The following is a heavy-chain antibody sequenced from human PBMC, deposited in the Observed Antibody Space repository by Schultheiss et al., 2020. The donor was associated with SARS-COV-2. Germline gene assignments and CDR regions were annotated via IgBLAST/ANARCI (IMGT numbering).Heavy chain of an antibody. V-gene: IGHV3-30*03. D-gene: IGHD3-22*01. Sequence: GGSLRLSCAASGFTFSSCGMHWVRQAPGKGLEWVAVISYDGSNKYYADSVKGRFTISRDNSKNTLYLQMNSLRAEDTAVYYCARDPNYYDSSGYSWGQGTMVTVSS. J-gene: IGHJ3*01. CDR1: GFTFSSCG. CDR2: ISYDGSNK. CDR3: ARDPNYYDSSGYS.